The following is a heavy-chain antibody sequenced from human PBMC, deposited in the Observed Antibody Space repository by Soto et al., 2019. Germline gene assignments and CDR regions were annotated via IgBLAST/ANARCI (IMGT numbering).Heavy chain of an antibody. J-gene: IGHJ4*02. D-gene: IGHD3-10*01. Sequence: QVQLVQSGAELKQPGSSVKVSCKASGDTFSGYPINWVRQAPGEGLEWMGRIIPVFGTTNDAQRFEGRVTLTADESTNTAYMELRGLLSEDTAVYYCARDGGFGELKYWGPGTLVTVSS. CDR3: ARDGGFGELKY. V-gene: IGHV1-69*18. CDR1: GDTFSGYP. CDR2: IIPVFGTT.